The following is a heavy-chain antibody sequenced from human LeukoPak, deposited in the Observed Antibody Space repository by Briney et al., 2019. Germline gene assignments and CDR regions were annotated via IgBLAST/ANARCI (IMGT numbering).Heavy chain of an antibody. V-gene: IGHV3-30*18. CDR2: ISYDGSNK. CDR1: GFTFSSYG. Sequence: PGGSLRLSCAASGFTFSSYGMHWVRQAPGKGLEWVAVISYDGSNKYYADSVKGRFTISRDNSKNTLYLQMNSLRAEDTAVYYCAKGPGYNSYYFDYWGQGTLVTVSS. CDR3: AKGPGYNSYYFDY. J-gene: IGHJ4*02. D-gene: IGHD1-14*01.